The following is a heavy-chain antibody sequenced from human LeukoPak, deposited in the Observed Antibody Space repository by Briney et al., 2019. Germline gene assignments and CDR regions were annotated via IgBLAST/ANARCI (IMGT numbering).Heavy chain of an antibody. V-gene: IGHV4-59*11. CDR1: DDSFSSHY. CDR2: ISYIGST. CDR3: ARDLVTVTKGFDI. J-gene: IGHJ3*02. D-gene: IGHD4-17*01. Sequence: SETLSLTCAVSDDSFSSHYWTWIRQPPGKGLEWIGYISYIGSTNYNPSLKSRVTISIDTSKNQFSLKLSSVTAADTAVYYCARDLVTVTKGFDIWGQGTMVRVSS.